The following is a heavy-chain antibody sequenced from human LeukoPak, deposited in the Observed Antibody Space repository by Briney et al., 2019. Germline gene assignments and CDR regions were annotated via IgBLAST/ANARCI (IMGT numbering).Heavy chain of an antibody. CDR1: GYTFSSYG. CDR3: AKDRTDFDSSGQTYFDY. V-gene: IGHV3-23*01. CDR2: ISTSGGRT. Sequence: GGSLRLSCAASGYTFSSYGMNWVCHAPRKGLEWVSAISTSGGRTFYADSVKGRFTISRDNSKNTLYLQKNSLKAEDTAIYYFAKDRTDFDSSGQTYFDYWGQGTLFTVSS. D-gene: IGHD3-22*01. J-gene: IGHJ4*02.